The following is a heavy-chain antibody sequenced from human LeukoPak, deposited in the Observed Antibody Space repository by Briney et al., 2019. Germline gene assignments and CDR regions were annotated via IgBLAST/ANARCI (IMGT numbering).Heavy chain of an antibody. CDR2: ISAYNGNT. D-gene: IGHD3-16*02. Sequence: ASVKVSCKASGYTFTSYGISWVRQAPGQGLEWMGWISAYNGNTNYAQKLQGRVTMTTDTSTSTAYMELRSLRSDDTAVYYCARDPSRLRLGELSLGSDAFDIWGQGTMVTVSS. J-gene: IGHJ3*02. CDR1: GYTFTSYG. V-gene: IGHV1-18*01. CDR3: ARDPSRLRLGELSLGSDAFDI.